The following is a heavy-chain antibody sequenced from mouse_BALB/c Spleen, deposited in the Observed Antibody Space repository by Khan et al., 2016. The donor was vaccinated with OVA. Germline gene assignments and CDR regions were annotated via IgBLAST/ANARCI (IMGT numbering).Heavy chain of an antibody. CDR3: ARDYWDVFAY. J-gene: IGHJ3*01. CDR2: IDPANGNT. CDR1: GFNIKDTY. V-gene: IGHV14-3*02. Sequence: VQLQQSGADLVKPGASVKLSCTASGFNIKDTYMHWVKRRPEQGLVWIGRIDPANGNTKYDPKFQGKATITVDTSSNTAYLQPSSLTSEDAAVYYCARDYWDVFAYWGQGTLVTVSA. D-gene: IGHD4-1*01.